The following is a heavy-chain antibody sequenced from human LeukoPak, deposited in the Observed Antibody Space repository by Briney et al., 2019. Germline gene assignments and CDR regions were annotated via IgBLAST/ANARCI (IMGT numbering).Heavy chain of an antibody. V-gene: IGHV1-69*04. CDR3: ARENYCSGSYDKTRLDY. J-gene: IGHJ4*02. CDR2: IIAILVIV. Sequence: SVKVSCKASGGTFNSFAIDCVRQAPGQGLEWMGRIIAILVIVNYAQKFQGRVTITADISTNTVYMELSSQRSEDTAVYYCARENYCSGSYDKTRLDYWGQGILVTVSS. D-gene: IGHD3-10*01. CDR1: GGTFNSFA.